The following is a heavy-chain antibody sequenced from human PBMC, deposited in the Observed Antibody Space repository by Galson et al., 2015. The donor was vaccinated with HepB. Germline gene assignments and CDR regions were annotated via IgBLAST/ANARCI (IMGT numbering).Heavy chain of an antibody. CDR2: IIPILDTT. CDR1: GGTFTNYA. V-gene: IGHV1-69*10. D-gene: IGHD1-26*01. Sequence: SVKVSCKASGGTFTNYAISWVRQAPGQGLEWMGGIIPILDTTNYAQKFQGRVTITADKSTSTAYMDLSSLRSEDTALYYCARSLYTGSQFDYWGQGTLVTVSS. CDR3: ARSLYTGSQFDY. J-gene: IGHJ4*02.